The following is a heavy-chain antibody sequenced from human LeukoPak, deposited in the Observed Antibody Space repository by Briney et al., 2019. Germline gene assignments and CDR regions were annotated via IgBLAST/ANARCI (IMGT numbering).Heavy chain of an antibody. CDR1: GYTFTSYG. V-gene: IGHV1-18*01. CDR2: ISAYNGNT. J-gene: IGHJ4*01. D-gene: IGHD6-19*01. CDR3: ARARGGSGWYNNFDY. Sequence: ASVKVSCKASGYTFTSYGISWVRQAPGQGLEWVGWISAYNGNTNYAQKLQGRATMTTDTSTSTAYMELRSPRADDTAVYYCARARGGSGWYNNFDYWGQGTLVTVSS.